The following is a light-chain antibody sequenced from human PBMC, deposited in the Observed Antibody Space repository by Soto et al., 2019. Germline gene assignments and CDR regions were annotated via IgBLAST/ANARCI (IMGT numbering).Light chain of an antibody. CDR3: CSYAGSYTWV. V-gene: IGLV2-11*01. CDR2: DVT. CDR1: SSDVGAYIY. Sequence: QSALTQRRSVSGSPGQSVTISCTGTSSDVGAYIYVSWYEQHPGKAPKLMIYDVTKRPSGVPDRFSGSKSGNTASLTISGLQAEDEADYYCCSYAGSYTWVFGGGTKVTVL. J-gene: IGLJ3*02.